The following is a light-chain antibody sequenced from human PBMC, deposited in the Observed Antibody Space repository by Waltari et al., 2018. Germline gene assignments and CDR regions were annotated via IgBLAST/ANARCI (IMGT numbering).Light chain of an antibody. CDR2: KNN. V-gene: IGLV1-47*01. J-gene: IGLJ2*01. Sequence: QSVLTQPPSTSGTPGPRVTISCSGSNSNIGSTYVYWYQQVPGMAPKLLIYKNNQRPSGVPDRFSGSKSGTSASLAISALRSEDEADYYCAAWDDSLSAVPFGGGTKVTVL. CDR3: AAWDDSLSAVP. CDR1: NSNIGSTY.